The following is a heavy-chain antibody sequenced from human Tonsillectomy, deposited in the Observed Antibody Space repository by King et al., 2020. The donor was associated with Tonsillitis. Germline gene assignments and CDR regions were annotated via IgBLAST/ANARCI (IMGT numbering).Heavy chain of an antibody. CDR2: ISSSSSYI. D-gene: IGHD3-22*01. Sequence: VQLVESGGGLVKPGGSLRLSCAASGFTFSRDTMNWVRQAPGKGLEWVSSISSSSSYIYYGDSVKGRFTISRDNAKNSLYLQMNSLRAEDTALYYCASSGYYSNWFDPWGQGTLVTVSS. V-gene: IGHV3-21*01. J-gene: IGHJ5*02. CDR1: GFTFSRDT. CDR3: ASSGYYSNWFDP.